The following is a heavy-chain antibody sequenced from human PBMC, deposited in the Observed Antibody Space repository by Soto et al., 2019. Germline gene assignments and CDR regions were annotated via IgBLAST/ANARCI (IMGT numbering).Heavy chain of an antibody. CDR2: IYYSGST. Sequence: SETLSLTCTVSGGSVSSGSYYWSWIRQPPGKGLEWIGYIYYSGSTNYNPSLKSRVTISVDTSKNQFSLKLSSVTAADTAVYYCARGGGVDIVATIWYYYYYGMDVWGQGTTVT. CDR1: GGSVSSGSYY. D-gene: IGHD5-12*01. CDR3: ARGGGVDIVATIWYYYYYGMDV. J-gene: IGHJ6*02. V-gene: IGHV4-61*01.